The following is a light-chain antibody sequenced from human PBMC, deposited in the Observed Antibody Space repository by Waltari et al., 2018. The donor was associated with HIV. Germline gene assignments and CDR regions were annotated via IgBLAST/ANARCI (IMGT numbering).Light chain of an antibody. Sequence: EIVMTQSPPTLSVSPGQRVTLSCRASQTISAKVAWYQQRPGQAPRLLIFDASNRATDIPARFSGSGSGTNFTLTISGLESEDFAFYYCQQRFNWPLTFGGGTKVEIK. V-gene: IGKV3D-15*01. CDR1: QTISAK. J-gene: IGKJ4*01. CDR2: DAS. CDR3: QQRFNWPLT.